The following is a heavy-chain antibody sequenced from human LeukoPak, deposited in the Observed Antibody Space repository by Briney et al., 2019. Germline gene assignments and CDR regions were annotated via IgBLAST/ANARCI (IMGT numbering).Heavy chain of an antibody. J-gene: IGHJ5*02. CDR2: ISSSGSTI. Sequence: PGGSLRLSCAASGFTFSDYYMSWIRQAPGKGLEWVSYISSSGSTIYYADSVKGRFTISRDNAKNSLYLQMNSLRAEDTAVYYCARAPLTYYYDSSGSLYNWFDPWGQGTLVTVSS. CDR3: ARAPLTYYYDSSGSLYNWFDP. V-gene: IGHV3-11*04. D-gene: IGHD3-22*01. CDR1: GFTFSDYY.